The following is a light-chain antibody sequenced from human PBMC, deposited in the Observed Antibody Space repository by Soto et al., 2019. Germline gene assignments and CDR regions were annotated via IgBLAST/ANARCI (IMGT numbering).Light chain of an antibody. CDR3: QQYNSYSLT. V-gene: IGKV1-5*03. J-gene: IGKJ4*01. Sequence: IQMTQSPSTLSASVGDRVTITCRASQSITSWLAWYQQKPGKAPNLLIYKASSLESGVPSRFSGSGSGTEFTLTISSLQPDDFATYYYQQYNSYSLTFGGGTKVEIK. CDR2: KAS. CDR1: QSITSW.